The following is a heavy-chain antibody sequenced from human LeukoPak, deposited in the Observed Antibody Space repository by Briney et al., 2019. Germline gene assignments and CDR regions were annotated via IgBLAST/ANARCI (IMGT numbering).Heavy chain of an antibody. CDR2: ISAYNGNT. CDR3: ARGTPGIFGVVRDY. CDR1: GYTLTSYG. J-gene: IGHJ4*02. V-gene: IGHV1-18*01. Sequence: ASVKVSCKASGYTLTSYGISWVRQAPGQGLEWMGWISAYNGNTNYAQKLQGRVTMTTDTSTSTAYMELRSLRSDDSAVYYCARGTPGIFGVVRDYWGQGTLVTVSS. D-gene: IGHD3-3*01.